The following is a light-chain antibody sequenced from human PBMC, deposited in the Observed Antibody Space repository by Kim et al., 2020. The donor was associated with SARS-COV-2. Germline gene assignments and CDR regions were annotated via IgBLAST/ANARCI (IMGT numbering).Light chain of an antibody. Sequence: YELTQPPSVSVAPGKTARITCGGNFIGSKSVHWYQQKPGQAPVLVVYDDIDRPSGIPERFSGSKSGNAATLTISRVEAGDEADYYCQVWDSSSAHVVFGGGTQLTVL. CDR3: QVWDSSSAHVV. J-gene: IGLJ2*01. CDR2: DDI. V-gene: IGLV3-21*03. CDR1: FIGSKS.